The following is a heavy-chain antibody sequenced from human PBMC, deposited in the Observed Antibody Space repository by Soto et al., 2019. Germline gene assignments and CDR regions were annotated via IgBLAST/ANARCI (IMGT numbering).Heavy chain of an antibody. CDR1: GYSFSSFD. Sequence: QVQLVQSGAEVKKPGASVKVSCKASGYSFSSFDINWVRQATGQGPEWMGWMSPNSGYTGYAQKFQARVTMTRDTSTSTAYMELSSLTSEDTAIYYCARGVDAGVDYWGQGTPVTVSS. J-gene: IGHJ4*02. CDR3: ARGVDAGVDY. CDR2: MSPNSGYT. D-gene: IGHD1-26*01. V-gene: IGHV1-8*01.